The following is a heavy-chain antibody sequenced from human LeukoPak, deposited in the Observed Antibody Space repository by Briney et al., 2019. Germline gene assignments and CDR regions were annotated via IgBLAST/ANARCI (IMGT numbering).Heavy chain of an antibody. Sequence: GGSLRLSCAASGFTFSSYGMHWVRQAPGKGLEWVAVIWYDGSNKYYADSVKGRFTISRDNSKNTLYLQMNSLRAEDTAVYYCAKGKYYYDSSGSMRDYYYMDVWGKGTTVTVSS. CDR2: IWYDGSNK. V-gene: IGHV3-33*06. CDR3: AKGKYYYDSSGSMRDYYYMDV. J-gene: IGHJ6*03. CDR1: GFTFSSYG. D-gene: IGHD3-22*01.